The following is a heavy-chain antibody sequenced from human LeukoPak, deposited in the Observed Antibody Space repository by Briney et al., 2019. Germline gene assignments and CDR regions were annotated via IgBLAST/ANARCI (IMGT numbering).Heavy chain of an antibody. CDR3: ARGGYCSSTSCYVYYYYGMDV. CDR1: GFTFSSYA. J-gene: IGHJ6*04. CDR2: ISYDGSNK. Sequence: GRSLRLSCAASGFTFSSYAMHWVRQAPGKGLEWVAVISYDGSNKYCADSVKGRFTISRDNSKNTLYLQMNSLRAEDTAVYYCARGGYCSSTSCYVYYYYGMDVWGKGTTVTVSS. D-gene: IGHD2-2*01. V-gene: IGHV3-30*04.